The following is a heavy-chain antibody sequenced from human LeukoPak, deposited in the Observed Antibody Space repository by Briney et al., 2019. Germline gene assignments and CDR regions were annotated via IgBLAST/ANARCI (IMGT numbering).Heavy chain of an antibody. CDR1: GYSFTGYG. V-gene: IGHV1-18*01. J-gene: IGHJ4*02. Sequence: ASVKVSCKASGYSFTGYGISWVRQAPGQGLEWMGWISAYNGNTNYAQKLQGRVTMTTDTSTSTAYMELRSLRSDDTAVYYCARALPYSSSSKGDYWGQGTLVTVSS. CDR3: ARALPYSSSSKGDY. CDR2: ISAYNGNT. D-gene: IGHD6-6*01.